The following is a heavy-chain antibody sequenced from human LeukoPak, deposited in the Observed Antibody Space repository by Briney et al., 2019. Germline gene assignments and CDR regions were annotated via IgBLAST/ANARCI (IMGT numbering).Heavy chain of an antibody. D-gene: IGHD5-24*01. V-gene: IGHV4-4*07. CDR2: IYTSGST. CDR1: GGSISSYY. Sequence: SETLSLTCTDSGGSISSYYWSWIRQPAGKGLEWIGRIYTSGSTNYNPSLKSRVTMSVDTSKNQFSLKLSSVTAADTAVYYCARESPIKDWFDPWGQGTLVTVSS. J-gene: IGHJ5*02. CDR3: ARESPIKDWFDP.